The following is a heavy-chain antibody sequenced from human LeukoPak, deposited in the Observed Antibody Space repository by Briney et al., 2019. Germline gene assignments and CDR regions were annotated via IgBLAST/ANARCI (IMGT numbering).Heavy chain of an antibody. J-gene: IGHJ4*02. CDR1: GYTFTGYY. D-gene: IGHD3-22*01. Sequence: SVKVSCKASGYTFTGYYMHWVRQAPGQGLEWMGRIIPILGIANYAQKFQGRVTITADKSTSTAYMELSSLRSEDTAVYYCARDGSYDSSGSWGQGTLVTVSS. CDR2: IIPILGIA. V-gene: IGHV1-69*04. CDR3: ARDGSYDSSGS.